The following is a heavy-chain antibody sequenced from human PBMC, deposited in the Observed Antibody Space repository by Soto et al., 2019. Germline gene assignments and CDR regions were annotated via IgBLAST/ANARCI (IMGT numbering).Heavy chain of an antibody. Sequence: QVQPVQSGAEVKKPGSSVKVSCKASGGTFSSYAISWVRQAPGQGLEWMGGIIPIFGTANYAQKFQGRVTITADESTSTAYMELSSLRSEDTAVYYCAGLADDYGDRSYYYYGMDVWGQGTTVTVSS. CDR1: GGTFSSYA. D-gene: IGHD4-17*01. CDR2: IIPIFGTA. CDR3: AGLADDYGDRSYYYYGMDV. J-gene: IGHJ6*02. V-gene: IGHV1-69*12.